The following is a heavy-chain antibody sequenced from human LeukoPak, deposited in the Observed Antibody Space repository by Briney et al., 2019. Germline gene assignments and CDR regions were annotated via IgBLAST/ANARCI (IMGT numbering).Heavy chain of an antibody. CDR3: AKDYYDSSGYDAFDI. CDR2: IWYDGSNK. V-gene: IGHV3-33*06. D-gene: IGHD3-22*01. Sequence: GRSLRLSCAASGFTFSSYGMHWVRQAPGKGLEWVAVIWYDGSNKYYADSVKGRFTISRDNSKNTLYLQMNSLRAEDTAVYYCAKDYYDSSGYDAFDIWGQGPMVTVSS. CDR1: GFTFSSYG. J-gene: IGHJ3*02.